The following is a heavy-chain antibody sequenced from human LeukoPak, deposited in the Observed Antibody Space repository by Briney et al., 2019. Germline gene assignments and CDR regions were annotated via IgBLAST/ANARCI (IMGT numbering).Heavy chain of an antibody. V-gene: IGHV1-2*02. CDR2: INPNSGGT. J-gene: IGHJ4*02. CDR1: GYTFTGYY. D-gene: IGHD2-2*02. CDR3: AISGRYTGPFDDY. Sequence: GASVKVSCKASGYTFTGYYMHWVRQAPGQGLEWMGWINPNSGGTNYAQKFQGRVTITRNTSISTAYMELSSLRSEDTAVYYCAISGRYTGPFDDYWGQGTLVTVSS.